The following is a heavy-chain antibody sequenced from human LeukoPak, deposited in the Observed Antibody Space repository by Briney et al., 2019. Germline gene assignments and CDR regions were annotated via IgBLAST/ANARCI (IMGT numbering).Heavy chain of an antibody. V-gene: IGHV3-9*03. Sequence: PGGSLRLSCAASGFTFDDYAMHWVRQAPGKGLEWVPGISWNSGSIGYADSVKGRFTISRDNAKNSLYLQMNSLRAEDMALYYCAKRAMVEYYFDYWGQGTLVTVSS. J-gene: IGHJ4*02. CDR2: ISWNSGSI. D-gene: IGHD5-18*01. CDR1: GFTFDDYA. CDR3: AKRAMVEYYFDY.